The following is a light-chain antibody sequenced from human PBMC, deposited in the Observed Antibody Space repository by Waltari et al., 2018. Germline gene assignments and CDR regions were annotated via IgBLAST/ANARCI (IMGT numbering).Light chain of an antibody. Sequence: DIHMTQSPISLSASVGDRVTLPCRTNQSISNYLNWYQQKRGSSPKLLIYGASTLQGGVPSRFTGSGSGKDFTLTISSLQTEDFATYFCQQSYSNMYTFGQGTK. CDR1: QSISNY. V-gene: IGKV1-39*01. CDR3: QQSYSNMYT. J-gene: IGKJ2*01. CDR2: GAS.